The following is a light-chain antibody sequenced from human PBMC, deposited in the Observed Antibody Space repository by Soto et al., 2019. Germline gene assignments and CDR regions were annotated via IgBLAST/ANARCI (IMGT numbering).Light chain of an antibody. CDR1: QSISSW. Sequence: DIQMTQSPSTLSASVGDRVTITCRASQSISSWLAWYQQKPGKAPKLLIFDASSLESGTPSRFSGRRSGTQFTLTINGLQPDDFATYYCQQYNSYRTFGQGTKVDIK. J-gene: IGKJ1*01. CDR2: DAS. CDR3: QQYNSYRT. V-gene: IGKV1-5*01.